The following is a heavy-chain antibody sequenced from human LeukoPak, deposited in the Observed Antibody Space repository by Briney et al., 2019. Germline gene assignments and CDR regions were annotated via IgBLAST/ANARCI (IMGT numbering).Heavy chain of an antibody. CDR2: IYPGDSDT. Sequence: GESLKISCKGSGYSFINYWIGWVRQMPGKGLEWMGIIYPGDSDTRYSPSFQGQVTISADKSISTAYLQWSSLKASDTAMYYCARRSDYVWGSYRYTTPFDYWGQGTLVTVSS. D-gene: IGHD3-16*02. V-gene: IGHV5-51*01. J-gene: IGHJ4*02. CDR3: ARRSDYVWGSYRYTTPFDY. CDR1: GYSFINYW.